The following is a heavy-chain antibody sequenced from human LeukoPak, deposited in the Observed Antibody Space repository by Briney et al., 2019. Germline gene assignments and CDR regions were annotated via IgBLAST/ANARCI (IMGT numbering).Heavy chain of an antibody. J-gene: IGHJ6*02. CDR1: GYSFTSYW. CDR2: INPGDSDT. D-gene: IGHD3-10*01. Sequence: GESLKISCKGSGYSFTSYWIAWVRQTPGKGLEWMGLINPGDSDTRYSLSFQGQVTISVDKSISTAYLQWSSLKASDTAMYYCARHRAVGGSYYYGMDVWGQGTTVTVSS. V-gene: IGHV5-51*01. CDR3: ARHRAVGGSYYYGMDV.